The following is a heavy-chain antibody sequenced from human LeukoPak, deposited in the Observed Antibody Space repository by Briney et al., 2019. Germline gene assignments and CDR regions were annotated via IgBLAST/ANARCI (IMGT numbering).Heavy chain of an antibody. J-gene: IGHJ4*02. CDR3: ARSAAMIVAPFDY. D-gene: IGHD3-22*01. CDR1: GGSISSYY. V-gene: IGHV4-59*01. CDR2: IYYSGST. Sequence: SETLSLTSTVSGGSISSYYWSWIRQPPGKGLEWIGYIYYSGSTNYNPSLKSRVTISVDTSKNQFSLKLSSVTAADTAVYYCARSAAMIVAPFDYWGQGTLVTVSS.